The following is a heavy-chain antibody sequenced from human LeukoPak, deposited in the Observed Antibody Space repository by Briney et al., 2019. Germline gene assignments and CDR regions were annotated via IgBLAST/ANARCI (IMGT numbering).Heavy chain of an antibody. CDR3: AKASYSDYPYYYYYMDV. Sequence: PGGSLRLSCAASGFTFSSYAMHWVRQAPGKGLEWVAVISYDGSNKYYADSVKGRFTISRDNSKNTLYLQMNSLRAEDTAVYYCAKASYSDYPYYYYYMDVWGKGTTVTVSS. J-gene: IGHJ6*03. CDR2: ISYDGSNK. D-gene: IGHD4-11*01. CDR1: GFTFSSYA. V-gene: IGHV3-30-3*01.